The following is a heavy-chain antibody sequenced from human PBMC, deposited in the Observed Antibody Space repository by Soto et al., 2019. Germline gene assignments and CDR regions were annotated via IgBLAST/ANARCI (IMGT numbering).Heavy chain of an antibody. CDR1: GGSISSSSYY. Sequence: PSETLSLTCTVSGGSISSSSYYWGWIRQPPGKGLEWIGTIYYSGDTYYNPSLKSRLTISVDTSKNQVSLDLSSVTAPDTAVYYCARVLRSQSFRPGIFDYWGQGTLVTVSS. CDR3: ARVLRSQSFRPGIFDY. D-gene: IGHD4-17*01. V-gene: IGHV4-39*01. J-gene: IGHJ4*02. CDR2: IYYSGDT.